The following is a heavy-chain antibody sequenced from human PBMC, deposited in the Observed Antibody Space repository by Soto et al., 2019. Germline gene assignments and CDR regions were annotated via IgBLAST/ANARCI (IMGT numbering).Heavy chain of an antibody. D-gene: IGHD3-16*02. Sequence: EVQLVESGGGLVKPGGSLRLSCAASGFTFSNAWMSWVRQAPGKGLEWVGRIKSKTDGGTTDYAAPVKGRFTISRDDSKNTLYRQMNSLKTEGTAVYYCTTGIIKYYDYIWGSYRPEGQTLPFVDYWGQGTLVTVSS. CDR3: TTGIIKYYDYIWGSYRPEGQTLPFVDY. J-gene: IGHJ4*02. V-gene: IGHV3-15*01. CDR2: IKSKTDGGTT. CDR1: GFTFSNAW.